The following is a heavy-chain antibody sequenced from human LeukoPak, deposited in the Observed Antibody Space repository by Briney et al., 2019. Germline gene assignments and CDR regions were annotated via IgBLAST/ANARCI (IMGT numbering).Heavy chain of an antibody. Sequence: GSLRLSCAASGFTFSSYAMSWVRQAPGKGLEWVSTIIGSGNSAYYADSVKGRFAISRDNSKNTLFLQMNSLRAEDTAVYYCAKLGSYYYDASGCPRNWGQGTLVTVSS. CDR3: AKLGSYYYDASGCPRN. CDR1: GFTFSSYA. V-gene: IGHV3-23*01. J-gene: IGHJ4*02. CDR2: IIGSGNSA. D-gene: IGHD3-22*01.